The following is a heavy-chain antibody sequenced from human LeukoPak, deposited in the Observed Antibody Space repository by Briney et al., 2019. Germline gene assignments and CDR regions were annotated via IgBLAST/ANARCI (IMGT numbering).Heavy chain of an antibody. CDR1: GFTFSSYS. D-gene: IGHD5-24*01. V-gene: IGHV3-21*01. Sequence: GGSLRLSCAASGFTFSSYSMNWVRQAPGKGLEWVSSISSSSSYIYYADSVKGRFTISRDNAKNSLYLQMNSLRAEDTAVYYCARARRDGYNFGYWGQGTLVTVSS. CDR3: ARARRDGYNFGY. CDR2: ISSSSSYI. J-gene: IGHJ4*02.